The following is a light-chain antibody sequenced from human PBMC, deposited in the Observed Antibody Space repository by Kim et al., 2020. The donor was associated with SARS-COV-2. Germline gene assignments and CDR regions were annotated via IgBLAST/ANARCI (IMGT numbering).Light chain of an antibody. Sequence: NFMLTQPPSVSESPGKTVTISCTRSSGSIVDDYVQWYQQRPGTSPTSVIYENNQRPSGVPDRFSGSIDSSSNSASLTISGLKTEDEADYYCQSYASDNWVFGGVTQLTVL. CDR1: SGSIVDDY. V-gene: IGLV6-57*01. J-gene: IGLJ3*02. CDR2: ENN. CDR3: QSYASDNWV.